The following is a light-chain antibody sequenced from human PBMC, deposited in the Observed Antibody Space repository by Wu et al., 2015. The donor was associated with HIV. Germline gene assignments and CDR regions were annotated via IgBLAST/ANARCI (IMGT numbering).Light chain of an antibody. J-gene: IGKJ4*01. CDR3: QQYDNSPPT. Sequence: EIVLTQSPGTLSLSPGERATLSCRASQSLTSNYLAWYQQRPGQAPRLLIFGASSRATGIPDRFSGSGSGTDFSLTITRLESEDFAVYYCQQYDNSPPTFGGGAEVEIK. CDR1: QSLTSNY. CDR2: GAS. V-gene: IGKV3-20*01.